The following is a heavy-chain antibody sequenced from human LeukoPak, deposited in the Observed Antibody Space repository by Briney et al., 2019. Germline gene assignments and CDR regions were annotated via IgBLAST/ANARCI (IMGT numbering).Heavy chain of an antibody. V-gene: IGHV1-2*02. Sequence: ASVKVSCKASGYTFTGYYMHWVRQAPGQGLEWMGWINPNSGGTNYAQKFQGRVTMTRDTSISTAYMELSRLRSDDTAVYYCASPAVEVGASLDSALNFDYWGQGTLVTVSS. CDR3: ASPAVEVGASLDSALNFDY. CDR1: GYTFTGYY. CDR2: INPNSGGT. J-gene: IGHJ4*02. D-gene: IGHD1-26*01.